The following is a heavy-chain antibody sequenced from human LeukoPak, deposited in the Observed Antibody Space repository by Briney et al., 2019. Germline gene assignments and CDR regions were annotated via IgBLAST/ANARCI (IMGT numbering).Heavy chain of an antibody. CDR3: ARDRSRIYA. J-gene: IGHJ5*02. D-gene: IGHD2/OR15-2a*01. CDR1: GFTFSSYW. V-gene: IGHV3-7*01. CDR2: IKQDGSEK. Sequence: QSGGSLRLSCAASGFTFSSYWMSWVRQAPGEGLEWGANIKQDGSEKYYVDSVKGRFTISRDNAKNPRDLQMCNLRAEDTAVYYCARDRSRIYAWGQGTLVTVSS.